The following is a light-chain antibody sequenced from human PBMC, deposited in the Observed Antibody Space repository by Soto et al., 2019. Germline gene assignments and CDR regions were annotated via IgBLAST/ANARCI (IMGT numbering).Light chain of an antibody. V-gene: IGKV3-15*01. CDR2: GSS. CDR1: RTVHSN. J-gene: IGKJ1*01. Sequence: EIVMTQSPATVSVSPGERATLSCRASRTVHSNVAWYQHKPGQAPRLLIYGSSFRATGVPARSSGSGFGTDFTLTISSLQSEDFVVYYCQQYNNWPRTFGQGTKVDI. CDR3: QQYNNWPRT.